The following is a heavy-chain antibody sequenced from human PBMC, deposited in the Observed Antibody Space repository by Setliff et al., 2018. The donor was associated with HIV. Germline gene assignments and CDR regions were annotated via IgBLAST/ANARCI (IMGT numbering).Heavy chain of an antibody. CDR3: ARTRALQSDNWSPFDK. Sequence: SETLSLTCAVYGGSFSGHYWSWIRQSPRLGLEWIGDISDSGSITYNPSLKSRVAISVDTSKNQFSLNLLSVTAADTAVYFCARTRALQSDNWSPFDKWGQGSLVTVSS. J-gene: IGHJ4*02. D-gene: IGHD1-1*01. CDR1: GGSFSGHY. CDR2: ISDSGSI. V-gene: IGHV4-34*01.